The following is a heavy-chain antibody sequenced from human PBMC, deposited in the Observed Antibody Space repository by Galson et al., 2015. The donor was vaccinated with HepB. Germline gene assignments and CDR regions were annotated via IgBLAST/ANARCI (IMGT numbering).Heavy chain of an antibody. CDR1: GYTFTSYG. J-gene: IGHJ4*02. D-gene: IGHD3-10*01. CDR3: ARDYGSGSYYYVDY. Sequence: VKVSCKASGYTFTSYGISWVRQAPGQGLEWMGWISAYNGNTNYAQKLQGRVTMTTDTSTSTAYMELRSLRSDDTAVYYCARDYGSGSYYYVDYWGQGTLVTVSS. CDR2: ISAYNGNT. V-gene: IGHV1-18*01.